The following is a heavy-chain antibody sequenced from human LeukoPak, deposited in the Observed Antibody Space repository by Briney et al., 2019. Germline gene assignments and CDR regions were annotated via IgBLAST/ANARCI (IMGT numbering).Heavy chain of an antibody. CDR1: GFTFSSYA. Sequence: PGGPLRLSCAASGFTFSSYAMSWVGQAPGKGREWVSAISGRGGRTYYAGSVKGRFTISRDNSKNTLYLQMNSLRAEDTAVYYCARATYNWNYRSAFDIWGQGTMVTVSS. CDR2: ISGRGGRT. D-gene: IGHD1-7*01. J-gene: IGHJ3*02. CDR3: ARATYNWNYRSAFDI. V-gene: IGHV3-23*01.